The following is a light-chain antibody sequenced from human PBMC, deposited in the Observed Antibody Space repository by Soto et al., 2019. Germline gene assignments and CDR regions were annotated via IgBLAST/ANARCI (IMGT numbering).Light chain of an antibody. V-gene: IGKV3-15*01. J-gene: IGKJ4*01. Sequence: EIVMTQSPATLSVSPGERANLSCRASQSVYSNLAWYQQKPGQAPRLLIYGASTGATGIPARFSGSGSGIEFTLTISSLQSEDFAVYYCQQYNNWPLTFGGGTNVEIK. CDR1: QSVYSN. CDR3: QQYNNWPLT. CDR2: GAS.